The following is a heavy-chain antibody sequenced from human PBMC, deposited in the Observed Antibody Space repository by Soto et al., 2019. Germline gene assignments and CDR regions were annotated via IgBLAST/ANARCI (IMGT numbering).Heavy chain of an antibody. CDR3: ARGLVVVVAATGILDY. V-gene: IGHV3-7*01. J-gene: IGHJ4*02. CDR2: IKQEGSEK. D-gene: IGHD2-15*01. Sequence: GGSLRLSCAASGFTFSSYWMSWVRQAPGKGLEWVANIKQEGSEKYYVDSVKGRFTISRDKAKNSLYMQMNSLRAEDTAVYYCARGLVVVVAATGILDYWGQGTLVTVSS. CDR1: GFTFSSYW.